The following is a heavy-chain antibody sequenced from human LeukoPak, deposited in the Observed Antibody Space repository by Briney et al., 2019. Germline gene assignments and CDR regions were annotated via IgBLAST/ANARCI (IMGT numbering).Heavy chain of an antibody. Sequence: GGSLRLSCAASGLTFSDYYMSWIRQAPGKGLEWVSYISSSGSTIYYADSVRGRFTISRDNSRNTLYLQMNSLRAEDTAVYYCAKDDRWLQFCCWGQGTLVSVSA. D-gene: IGHD5-24*01. CDR3: AKDDRWLQFCC. J-gene: IGHJ4*02. CDR1: GLTFSDYY. V-gene: IGHV3-11*01. CDR2: ISSSGSTI.